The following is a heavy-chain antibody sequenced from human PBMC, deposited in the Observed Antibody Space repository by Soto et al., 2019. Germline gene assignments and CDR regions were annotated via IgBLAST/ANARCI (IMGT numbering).Heavy chain of an antibody. CDR3: ARARAVVPVVGMDV. D-gene: IGHD2-2*01. Sequence: GGSLRLSCAASGFTFDDYAMHWVRQAPGKGLEWVSGISWNSGSRDYADSVKGRFTISRDNAKNSLYLQMNNLRLEDTAFYYCARARAVVPVVGMDVWGLGTTVTVSS. J-gene: IGHJ6*02. CDR1: GFTFDDYA. V-gene: IGHV3-9*01. CDR2: ISWNSGSR.